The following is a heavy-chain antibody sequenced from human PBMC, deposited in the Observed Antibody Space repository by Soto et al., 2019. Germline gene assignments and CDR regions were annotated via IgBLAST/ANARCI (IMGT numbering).Heavy chain of an antibody. CDR1: GYTFTSYG. D-gene: IGHD2-8*01. V-gene: IGHV1-18*01. CDR2: ISAYNGNT. Sequence: ASVKVSCKASGYTFTSYGISWVRQAPGQGLEWMGWISAYNGNTNYAQKLQGRVTMTTDTSTSTAYMELRSLRSDDTAVYYCARDVRPKGYYYYYMDVWGKGTTVTVSS. J-gene: IGHJ6*03. CDR3: ARDVRPKGYYYYYMDV.